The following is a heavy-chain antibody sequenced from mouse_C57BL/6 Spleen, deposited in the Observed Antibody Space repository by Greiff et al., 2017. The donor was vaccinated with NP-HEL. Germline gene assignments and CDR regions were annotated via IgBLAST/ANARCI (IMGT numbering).Heavy chain of an antibody. Sequence: VQLKQSGPELVKPGASVKIPCKASGYTFTDYNMDWVKQSHGKSLEWIGDINPNNGGTIYNQKFKGKATLTVDKSSSTAYMELRSLTSEDTAVYYCARSRYYGTYYFDYWGQGTTLTVSS. J-gene: IGHJ2*01. CDR3: ARSRYYGTYYFDY. CDR2: INPNNGGT. CDR1: GYTFTDYN. D-gene: IGHD1-1*01. V-gene: IGHV1-18*01.